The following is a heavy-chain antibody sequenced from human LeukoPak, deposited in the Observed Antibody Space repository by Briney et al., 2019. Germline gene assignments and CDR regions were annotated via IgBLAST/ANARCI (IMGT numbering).Heavy chain of an antibody. V-gene: IGHV4-59*08. Sequence: SETLSLTCTANGGSISSYYWSWIRQPPGKGLEWIGYIYYSGSTNYNPFLKSRVTISVDTSKNQFSLKLSSVTAADTAVYYCARRAGYSSSWYNYYYYGMDVWGQGTTVTVSS. D-gene: IGHD6-13*01. CDR2: IYYSGST. CDR1: GGSISSYY. J-gene: IGHJ6*02. CDR3: ARRAGYSSSWYNYYYYGMDV.